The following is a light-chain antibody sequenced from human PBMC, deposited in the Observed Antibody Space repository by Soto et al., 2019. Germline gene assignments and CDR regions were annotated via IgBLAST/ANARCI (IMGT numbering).Light chain of an antibody. CDR2: GAS. V-gene: IGKV3-20*01. CDR3: QQYGSSPRT. J-gene: IGKJ1*01. CDR1: QSVSSYY. Sequence: EIVLTQSPGTLSLSPGKRATLSSRASQSVSSYYSAWFQQNPGQPPRLLIYGASIRATGIPDRFSGSGSGTDFTLTISRLEPEDFAVYYCQQYGSSPRTFGQGTKVEIK.